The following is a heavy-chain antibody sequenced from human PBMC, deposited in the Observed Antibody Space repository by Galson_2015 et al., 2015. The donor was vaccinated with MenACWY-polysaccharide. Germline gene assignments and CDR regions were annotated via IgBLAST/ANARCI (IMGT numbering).Heavy chain of an antibody. V-gene: IGHV4-34*01. Sequence: LSLTCAVSGGSFCGYYGGWFRQPPGEGLEEMGEINHSGSTSSNPSHKGRGTISVATSKNQISLKLRSVTAADTAMYYCVRPSRMGPSRAFDFWGQGTLVTVSS. CDR1: GGSFCGYY. CDR2: INHSGST. D-gene: IGHD2-2*01. J-gene: IGHJ4*02. CDR3: VRPSRMGPSRAFDF.